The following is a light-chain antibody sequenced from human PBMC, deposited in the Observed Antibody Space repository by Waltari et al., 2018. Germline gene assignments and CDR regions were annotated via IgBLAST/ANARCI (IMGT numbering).Light chain of an antibody. CDR3: QQYSTVPVT. Sequence: DIVMTQSPDSLAVSLGERATINCESSQRILSASNNKNYIEWYQQKPGQPPKLLIHWASTRQAGVPDSFIASGYGTDFSLTISSLQAEDVAVYYCQQYSTVPVTFGGGTKVDIK. CDR2: WAS. CDR1: QRILSASNNKNY. J-gene: IGKJ4*01. V-gene: IGKV4-1*01.